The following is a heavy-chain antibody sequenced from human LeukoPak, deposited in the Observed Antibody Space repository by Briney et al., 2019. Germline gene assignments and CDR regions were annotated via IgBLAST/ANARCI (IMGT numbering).Heavy chain of an antibody. V-gene: IGHV1-69*05. Sequence: ASVKVSCKASGGTFSSYAISWVRQAPGQGLEWMGGIIPIFGTANYAQKFQGRVTITTDESTSTAYMELSSLRSEDTAVYYCARVSRPSSLFDYWGQGTLVTVSS. CDR2: IIPIFGTA. J-gene: IGHJ4*02. CDR1: GGTFSSYA. CDR3: ARVSRPSSLFDY.